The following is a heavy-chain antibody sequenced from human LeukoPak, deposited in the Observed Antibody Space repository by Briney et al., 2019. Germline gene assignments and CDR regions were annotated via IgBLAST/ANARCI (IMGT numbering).Heavy chain of an antibody. CDR1: GYTFTGYY. Sequence: ASVKVSCKASGYTFTGYYMHWVRQAPGQGLEWMGWINPNSGGTNYAQKFQGRVTMTRDTSISTAYMELSRLRSDDTAVYYCARVESENVGWSMLAVAGTSSDYWGQGTLVTVSS. CDR3: ARVESENVGWSMLAVAGTSSDY. J-gene: IGHJ4*02. CDR2: INPNSGGT. V-gene: IGHV1-2*02. D-gene: IGHD6-19*01.